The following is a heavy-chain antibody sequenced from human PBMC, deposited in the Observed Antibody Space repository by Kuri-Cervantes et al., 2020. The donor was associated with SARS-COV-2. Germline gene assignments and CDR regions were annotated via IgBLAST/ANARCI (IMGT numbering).Heavy chain of an antibody. CDR1: GSTFSSYS. CDR2: ISSSSSYI. J-gene: IGHJ3*02. V-gene: IGHV3-21*01. CDR3: ASGYSSRLDAFDI. D-gene: IGHD6-13*01. Sequence: GGSLRLSCAASGSTFSSYSMNWVRQAPGKGLEWVSSISSSSSYIYYADSVKGRFTISRDNAKSSLYLRMNSLRAEDTAVYYCASGYSSRLDAFDIWGQGTMVTVSS.